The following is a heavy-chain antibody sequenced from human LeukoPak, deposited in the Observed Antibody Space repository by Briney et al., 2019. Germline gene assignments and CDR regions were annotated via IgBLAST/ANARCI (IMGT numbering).Heavy chain of an antibody. CDR2: IYYSGST. Sequence: KPSETLSLTCTVSGGSISSGGYYWSWIRQHPGKGLEWIGYIYYSGSTYYNPSLKSRVTISVDTSKNQFSLKLSSVTAADTAVYYCARHAKDDYGDYYFDYWGQGTLVTVSS. J-gene: IGHJ4*02. D-gene: IGHD4-17*01. CDR1: GGSISSGGYY. CDR3: ARHAKDDYGDYYFDY. V-gene: IGHV4-31*03.